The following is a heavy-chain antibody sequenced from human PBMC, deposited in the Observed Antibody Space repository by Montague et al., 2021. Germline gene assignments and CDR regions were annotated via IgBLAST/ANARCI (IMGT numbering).Heavy chain of an antibody. Sequence: SLRLSCAASGFTFSSYYMHWVRHVTGKGLEWVSSIGTSGDTFYPGSAKGGFTIPREDAANSLYLQMHSLRAGDTAVYYCASTGAATAWRAYEIWGLGTMVTVSS. CDR2: IGTSGDT. CDR1: GFTFSSYY. CDR3: ASTGAATAWRAYEI. V-gene: IGHV3-13*04. J-gene: IGHJ3*02. D-gene: IGHD2-8*02.